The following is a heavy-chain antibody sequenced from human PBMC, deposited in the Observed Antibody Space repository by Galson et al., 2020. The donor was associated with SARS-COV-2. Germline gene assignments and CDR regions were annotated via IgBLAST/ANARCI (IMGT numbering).Heavy chain of an antibody. Sequence: SETLSLTCTVSGGSISSGGYYWSWIRQHPGKGLEWIGYIYYSGSTYYNPSLKSRVTISVDTSKNQFSLKLSSVTAADTAVYYCASLWGIAAAGVHFDYWGQGTLVTVSS. V-gene: IGHV4-31*03. CDR1: GGSISSGGYY. D-gene: IGHD6-13*01. CDR3: ASLWGIAAAGVHFDY. CDR2: IYYSGST. J-gene: IGHJ4*02.